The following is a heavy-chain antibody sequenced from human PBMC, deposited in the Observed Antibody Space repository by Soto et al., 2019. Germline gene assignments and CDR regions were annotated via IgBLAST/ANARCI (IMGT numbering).Heavy chain of an antibody. CDR3: ARLGQFDY. Sequence: GSLRLSCAASGFTFSDYYMSWVRQAPGKGLEWLSYISKSGTTTYYADSVKGRFSISRDNAKNSLFLQMDSLRAEDTAVYYCARLGQFDYWGQGTLVTVSS. CDR2: ISKSGTTT. D-gene: IGHD6-19*01. CDR1: GFTFSDYY. V-gene: IGHV3-11*01. J-gene: IGHJ4*02.